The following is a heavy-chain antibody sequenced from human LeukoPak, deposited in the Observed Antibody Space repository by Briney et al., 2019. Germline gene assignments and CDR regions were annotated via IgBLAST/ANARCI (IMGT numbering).Heavy chain of an antibody. J-gene: IGHJ5*02. D-gene: IGHD4-17*01. V-gene: IGHV3-21*01. CDR1: GFTFSSYS. CDR3: ARRGTTVTTFSWFDP. CDR2: ISSSSSYI. Sequence: GGSLRLSCAASGFTFSSYSMNWVRQAPGKGLEWVSSISSSSSYIYYADSVKGRFTISRDNAKNSLYLQMNSLRAEDTAVYYCARRGTTVTTFSWFDPWGQGTLVTVSS.